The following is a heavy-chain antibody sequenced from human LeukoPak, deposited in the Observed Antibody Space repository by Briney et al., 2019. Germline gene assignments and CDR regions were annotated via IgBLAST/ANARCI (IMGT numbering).Heavy chain of an antibody. Sequence: SETLSLTCAVYGGSFSGYYWSWFRQPPGKGLGWIGEINHSGSTNYNPSLKSRVTISVDTSKNQFSLKLSSVTAADTAVYYCARGVTYYYGSGSYYPYWGQGTLVTVSS. CDR3: ARGVTYYYGSGSYYPY. V-gene: IGHV4-34*01. CDR2: INHSGST. D-gene: IGHD3-10*01. J-gene: IGHJ4*02. CDR1: GGSFSGYY.